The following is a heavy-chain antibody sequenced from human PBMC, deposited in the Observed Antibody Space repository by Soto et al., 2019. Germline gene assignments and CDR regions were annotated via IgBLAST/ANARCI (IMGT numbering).Heavy chain of an antibody. CDR1: GGTFSSYA. D-gene: IGHD1-26*01. CDR2: LFPIFGTP. Sequence: QVQLVQSWAEVKKPGSSVKVSCKASGGTFSSYAITWVRQAPGQGLEWMGGLFPIFGTPNYAQKCQGRVTITADKSTSTAYIELGSLRSEDSAVYYCARGLWSYYDGAYFQHWGQGTLVTVSS. CDR3: ARGLWSYYDGAYFQH. V-gene: IGHV1-69*06. J-gene: IGHJ1*01.